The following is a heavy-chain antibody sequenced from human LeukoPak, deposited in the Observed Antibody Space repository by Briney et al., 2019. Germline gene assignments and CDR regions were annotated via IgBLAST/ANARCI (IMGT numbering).Heavy chain of an antibody. V-gene: IGHV4-31*03. CDR1: GGSISSGGYY. J-gene: IGHJ6*02. Sequence: PSETLSLTCTVSGGSISSGGYYWNWIRQHPGKGLEWIGHIYYSGSTYYNPSLKSRVTISLDTSKNQFSLKLSSVTAADTAVYYCASTHCASPSCYSYYYSGLDVWGQGTTVSVSS. D-gene: IGHD2-2*01. CDR3: ASTHCASPSCYSYYYSGLDV. CDR2: IYYSGST.